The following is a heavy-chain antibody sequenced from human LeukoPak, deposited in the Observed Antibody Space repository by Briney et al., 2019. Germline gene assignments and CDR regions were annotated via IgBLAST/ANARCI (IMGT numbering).Heavy chain of an antibody. D-gene: IGHD2-21*01. CDR2: IYISGIT. CDR1: GFSISAND. V-gene: IGHV3-66*01. Sequence: GGSLRLSCTASGFSISANDMTWVRQAPGKGLEWVSLIYISGITKYADSVQGRFIISRDNSKDTLYLQTNNLRVEDTAVYYCHKRSPPYWGQGTLVSVSS. CDR3: HKRSPPY. J-gene: IGHJ4*02.